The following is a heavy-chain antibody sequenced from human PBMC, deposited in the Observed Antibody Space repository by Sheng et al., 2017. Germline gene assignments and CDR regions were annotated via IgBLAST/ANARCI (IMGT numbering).Heavy chain of an antibody. D-gene: IGHD5-18*01. V-gene: IGHV3-21*01. Sequence: EVQLVESGGGLVKPGGSLRLSCAASGFTFSSHSMNWVRQAPGKGLEWVSSIDRSSAYTFYADSVKGRFTISRDNAKNSLYLQMNSLTADDTALYYCARGTLEDTTIGDCWGQGTLVTVSS. CDR1: GFTFSSHS. J-gene: IGHJ4*02. CDR2: IDRSSAYT. CDR3: ARGTLEDTTIGDC.